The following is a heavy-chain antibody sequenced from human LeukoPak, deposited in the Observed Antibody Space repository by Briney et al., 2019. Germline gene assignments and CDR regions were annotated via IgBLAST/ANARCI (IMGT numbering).Heavy chain of an antibody. CDR1: GGTFISYA. Sequence: SVKVSCKASGGTFISYAISWVPQAPGQGLEWMGGIIPIFGTANYAQKFQGRVTITADESTSTAYMELSSLRSEDTAVYYCARGSHPNVVVTAYFSWGQGTLVTVSS. J-gene: IGHJ4*02. CDR2: IIPIFGTA. V-gene: IGHV1-69*01. D-gene: IGHD2-21*02. CDR3: ARGSHPNVVVTAYFS.